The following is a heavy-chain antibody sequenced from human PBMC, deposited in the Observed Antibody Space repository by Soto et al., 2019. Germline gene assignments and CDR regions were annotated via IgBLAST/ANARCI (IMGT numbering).Heavy chain of an antibody. J-gene: IGHJ5*02. CDR3: VGSYSSGWYNSFHP. V-gene: IGHV4-59*11. CDR1: GASISSHY. D-gene: IGHD6-19*01. Sequence: SETLSLTCTVSGASISSHYWSWVRQPPGKGLEWIGYIRYSGSTRYDPSLTSRVDISLDPSKEHFSLSLRSVTAADTATYYCVGSYSSGWYNSFHPWGTGTQVTVSS. CDR2: IRYSGST.